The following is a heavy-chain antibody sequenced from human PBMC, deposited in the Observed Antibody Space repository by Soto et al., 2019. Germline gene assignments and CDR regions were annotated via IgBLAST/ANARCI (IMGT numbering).Heavy chain of an antibody. J-gene: IGHJ4*02. D-gene: IGHD3-16*01. V-gene: IGHV3-23*01. Sequence: PGGSLRLSCAASGFTFSSYAMSWVRQAPGKGLEWVSAISGSGGSTYYADSVKGRFTISRDNSKNTLYLQMNSLRAEDTAVYYCAKTRGYDYIWGSSRNYFDYWGQGTLVTVSS. CDR2: ISGSGGST. CDR1: GFTFSSYA. CDR3: AKTRGYDYIWGSSRNYFDY.